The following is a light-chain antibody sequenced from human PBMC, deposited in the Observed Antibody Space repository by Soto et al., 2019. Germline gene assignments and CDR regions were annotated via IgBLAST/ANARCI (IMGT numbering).Light chain of an antibody. CDR1: RDINTH. Sequence: DIQMTQSPSTLSASVGDRVTITCQASRDINTHLNWYQQMPGKAPKLLIYETSNVQTGVPSRFSGRGSGTDFVFTINNLQPEDIGTYYCQQYDSVGITFGQGTRLEIK. CDR2: ETS. V-gene: IGKV1-33*01. J-gene: IGKJ5*01. CDR3: QQYDSVGIT.